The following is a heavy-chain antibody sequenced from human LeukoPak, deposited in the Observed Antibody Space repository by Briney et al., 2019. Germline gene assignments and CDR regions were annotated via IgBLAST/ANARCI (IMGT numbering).Heavy chain of an antibody. CDR1: GYTFTSYG. J-gene: IGHJ4*02. CDR3: ARDSAYYYDSSGYYIDY. D-gene: IGHD3-22*01. V-gene: IGHV1-18*01. Sequence: ASVKVSCKASGYTFTSYGISWVRQAPGQGLEWMGWISAYNGNTNYAQKLQGRVTMTTDTSTSTAYMELRSLRSDDTAVYYCARDSAYYYDSSGYYIDYRGQGTLVTVSS. CDR2: ISAYNGNT.